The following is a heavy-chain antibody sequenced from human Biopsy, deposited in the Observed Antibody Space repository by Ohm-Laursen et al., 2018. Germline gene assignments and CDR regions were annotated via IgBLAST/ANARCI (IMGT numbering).Heavy chain of an antibody. CDR1: GGSVGDYF. CDR3: AAFPFSGGPAFDI. V-gene: IGHV4-59*02. J-gene: IGHJ3*02. D-gene: IGHD2/OR15-2a*01. CDR2: TYYRGTS. Sequence: GTLSLTCSVSGGSVGDYFLSWIRLVPGKRPEWIGYTYYRGTSENNPSLRSRVTTSVDISRNQFCLNMKSVTGADTAVYYCAAFPFSGGPAFDIWGQGTTVIVSS.